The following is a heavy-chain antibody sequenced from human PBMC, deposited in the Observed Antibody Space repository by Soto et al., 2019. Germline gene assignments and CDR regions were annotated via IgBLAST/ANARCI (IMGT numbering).Heavy chain of an antibody. CDR1: GFTFSSYA. CDR2: ISGSGGST. J-gene: IGHJ6*02. V-gene: IGHV3-23*01. Sequence: GESLKISCAASGFTFSSYAMSWVRQAPGKGLEWVSAISGSGGSTYYADSVKGRFTISRDNSKNTLYLQMNSLRAEDTAVYYCAKAARGYCSSTSCYDYYYYGMDVWGQGTTVTVSS. D-gene: IGHD2-2*01. CDR3: AKAARGYCSSTSCYDYYYYGMDV.